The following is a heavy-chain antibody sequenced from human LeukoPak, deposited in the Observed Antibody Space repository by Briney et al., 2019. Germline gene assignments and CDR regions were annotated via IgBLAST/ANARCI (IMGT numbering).Heavy chain of an antibody. V-gene: IGHV1-18*01. Sequence: VASVKVSCRASGYTFTSYGISWVRQAPGQGLEWMGWISAYNGNTNYAQKLQGRVTMTTDTSTSTAYMELRSLRSDDTAVYYCARIEYSSSSGAFDIWGQGTMVTVSS. J-gene: IGHJ3*02. D-gene: IGHD6-6*01. CDR1: GYTFTSYG. CDR3: ARIEYSSSSGAFDI. CDR2: ISAYNGNT.